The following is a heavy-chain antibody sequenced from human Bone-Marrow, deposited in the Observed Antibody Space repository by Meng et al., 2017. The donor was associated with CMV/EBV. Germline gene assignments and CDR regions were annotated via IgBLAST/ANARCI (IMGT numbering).Heavy chain of an antibody. D-gene: IGHD1-26*01. CDR3: ARDRIVRRGGSYFGWFDP. CDR2: INWNGGST. CDR1: GFTFSSYW. J-gene: IGHJ5*02. Sequence: GGSLRLSCAASGFTFSSYWMYWVRQAPGKGLEWVSGINWNGGSTGYADSVKGRFTISRDNAKNSLYLQMNSLRAKDTALYYCARDRIVRRGGSYFGWFDPWGQGTLVTVSS. V-gene: IGHV3-20*04.